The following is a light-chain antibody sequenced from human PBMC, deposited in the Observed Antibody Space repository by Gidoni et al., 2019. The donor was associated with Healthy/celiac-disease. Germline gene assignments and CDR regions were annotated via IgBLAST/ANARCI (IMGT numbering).Light chain of an antibody. CDR2: GAS. Sequence: EIVLTQSPGTLSLSPGERATLSCRASQSVSSSYLAWYQQKPGQAPRLLIYGASSRATGIPDKFRGSGAGTEFTLTNSRLEPEDFAVYYCQQYGSSPRALTFGGGTKVEIK. J-gene: IGKJ4*01. CDR3: QQYGSSPRALT. V-gene: IGKV3-20*01. CDR1: QSVSSSY.